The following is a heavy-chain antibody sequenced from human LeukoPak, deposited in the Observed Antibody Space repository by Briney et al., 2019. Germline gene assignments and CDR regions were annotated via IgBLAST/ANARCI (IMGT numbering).Heavy chain of an antibody. D-gene: IGHD6-19*01. V-gene: IGHV1-2*02. Sequence: GASVKVSCKSSGYTFTDYYMHWVRQAPGQGLEWMGWINPNSGGTNYAQKFQGRVTMTRDTSISTAYMELSRLRSDDTAVYYCATLPVAATLPFDYWGQGTLATVSS. CDR1: GYTFTDYY. CDR2: INPNSGGT. CDR3: ATLPVAATLPFDY. J-gene: IGHJ4*02.